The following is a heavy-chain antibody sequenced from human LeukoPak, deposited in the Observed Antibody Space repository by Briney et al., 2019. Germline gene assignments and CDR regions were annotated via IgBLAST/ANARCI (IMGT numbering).Heavy chain of an antibody. D-gene: IGHD2-2*01. CDR3: ARHVADIVVVPAGAFDI. CDR1: GGSISSISHY. V-gene: IGHV4-39*01. CDR2: IYYSGST. Sequence: SETLSLTCTVSGGSISSISHYWSWIRQSPGKGLEWIGSIYYSGSTYYNPSLKSRVTISVDTSKNQFSLKLSSVTAADTAVYYCARHVADIVVVPAGAFDIWGQGTMVTVSS. J-gene: IGHJ3*02.